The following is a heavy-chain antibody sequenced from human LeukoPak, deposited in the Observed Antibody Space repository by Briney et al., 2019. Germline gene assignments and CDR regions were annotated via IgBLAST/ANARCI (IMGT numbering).Heavy chain of an antibody. CDR2: ITSDGSST. Sequence: GGSLRLSCAASGFILSSHWMHWVRQAPGKGLVWVSRITSDGSSTIYADSAKGRFTSSRDNAKNTLYLQMNSLRVEDTAVYYCARDINWALGNPWGQGTLVIVSS. J-gene: IGHJ5*02. CDR1: GFILSSHW. D-gene: IGHD1-1*01. V-gene: IGHV3-74*01. CDR3: ARDINWALGNP.